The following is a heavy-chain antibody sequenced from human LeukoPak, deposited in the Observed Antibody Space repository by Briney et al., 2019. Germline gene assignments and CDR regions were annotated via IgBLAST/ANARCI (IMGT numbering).Heavy chain of an antibody. Sequence: SETLSLTCAVYGGPFSGYYWSWIRQPPGKGLEWIGEINHSGSTNYNPSLKSRVPISVDTSKNQFSLKLSSVTAADTAVYYCARGHLRNWFDPWGQGTLVTVSS. CDR2: INHSGST. V-gene: IGHV4-34*01. CDR1: GGPFSGYY. CDR3: ARGHLRNWFDP. J-gene: IGHJ5*02.